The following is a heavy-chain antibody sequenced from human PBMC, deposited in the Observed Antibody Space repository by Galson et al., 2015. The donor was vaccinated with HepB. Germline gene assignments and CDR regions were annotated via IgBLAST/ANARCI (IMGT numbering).Heavy chain of an antibody. V-gene: IGHV1-18*01. CDR3: ARDGSSWTVTKSNWFDP. CDR1: GYTFTSYG. D-gene: IGHD6-13*01. CDR2: ISAYNGNT. Sequence: SVKVSCKASGYTFTSYGISWVRQAPGQGLEWMGWISAYNGNTNYAQKLQGRVTMTTDTSTSTAYMELRSLRSDDTAVYYCARDGSSWTVTKSNWFDPWGQGTLVTVSS. J-gene: IGHJ5*02.